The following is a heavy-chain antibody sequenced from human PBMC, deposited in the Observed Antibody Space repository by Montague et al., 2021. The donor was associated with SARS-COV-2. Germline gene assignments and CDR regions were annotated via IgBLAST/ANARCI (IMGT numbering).Heavy chain of an antibody. CDR2: ISSSGGGSTK. Sequence: SLSLSCSASGFIFSSYEMNWVRQAPGKGLEWISYISSSGGGSTKHYTDSVKGRFTISRDNAKNSLYLQMNSLRVEDTAIYYCARDRDWDDWCGMDAWDQGTTVTVSS. J-gene: IGHJ6*02. V-gene: IGHV3-48*03. CDR1: GFIFSSYE. CDR3: ARDRDWDDWCGMDA. D-gene: IGHD2-21*01.